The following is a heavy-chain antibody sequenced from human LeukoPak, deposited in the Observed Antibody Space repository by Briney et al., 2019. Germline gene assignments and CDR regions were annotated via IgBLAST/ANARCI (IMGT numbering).Heavy chain of an antibody. CDR1: GGFISSPSYY. CDR3: ASRNYYDSSGYYSSFDY. V-gene: IGHV4-39*07. Sequence: SETLSLTCTVSGGFISSPSYYWGWIRQPPGKGLEWIGSIYNSGTTYYNPSLKSRVTISVDTSKNQFSLKLSSVTAADTAVYYCASRNYYDSSGYYSSFDYWGQGTLVTVSS. CDR2: IYNSGTT. D-gene: IGHD3-22*01. J-gene: IGHJ4*02.